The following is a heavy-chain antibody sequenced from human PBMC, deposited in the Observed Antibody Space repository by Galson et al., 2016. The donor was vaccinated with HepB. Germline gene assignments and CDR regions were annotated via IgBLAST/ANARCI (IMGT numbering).Heavy chain of an antibody. CDR3: VQGSTAPAV. Sequence: SLRLSCAASGFTFNSYGMTWVRQAPRKGLEVVASISRSGDSRDYVDSVKGRFTISRDNSKNTLSLQMNSLRADDTAVYYCVQGSTAPAVWGKGTTVTVSS. J-gene: IGHJ6*04. CDR1: GFTFNSYG. D-gene: IGHD1-26*01. CDR2: ISRSGDSR. V-gene: IGHV3-23*01.